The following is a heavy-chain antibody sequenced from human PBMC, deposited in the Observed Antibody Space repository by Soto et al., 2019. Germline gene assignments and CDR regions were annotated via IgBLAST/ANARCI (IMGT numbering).Heavy chain of an antibody. D-gene: IGHD1-1*01. Sequence: GESLKISCKGSGYSFTSYWISWVRQMPGKGLEWMGRIDPSDSSTNYSPSFQGHVTISADKSISTTYLQWTSLKASDTAMYYCVVTQLTPQVDYYGMDVWGQGTTVTVSS. CDR3: VVTQLTPQVDYYGMDV. CDR2: IDPSDSST. CDR1: GYSFTSYW. V-gene: IGHV5-10-1*01. J-gene: IGHJ6*02.